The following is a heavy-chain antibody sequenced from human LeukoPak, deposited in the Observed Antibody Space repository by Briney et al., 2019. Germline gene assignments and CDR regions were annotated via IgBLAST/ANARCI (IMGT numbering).Heavy chain of an antibody. CDR1: GYTFTNYY. D-gene: IGHD1-26*01. CDR2: INPSGGST. V-gene: IGHV1-46*01. J-gene: IGHJ5*02. CDR3: ARGGVGATTYVWFDP. Sequence: ASVTVSCKASGYTFTNYYIHWVRQSPGQGLECMGIINPSGGSTSYAQKFQGSVTMTRDMSTSTVYMELSSLRSEDTAVYYCARGGVGATTYVWFDPWGQGTLVTVSS.